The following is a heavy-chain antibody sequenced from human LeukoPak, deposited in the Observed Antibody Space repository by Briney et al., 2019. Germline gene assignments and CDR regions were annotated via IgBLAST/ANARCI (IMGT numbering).Heavy chain of an antibody. CDR2: INHSGST. CDR1: GGSFSGYY. CDR3: ARGPHLYGSGSYYSIRYGMDV. Sequence: SETLSLTCAVSGGSFSGYYWSWIRQPPGKGLEWIGEINHSGSTNYNPSPKSRVTISVDTSKNQFSLKLSSVTAADTAVYYCARGPHLYGSGSYYSIRYGMDVWGKGTTVTVSS. D-gene: IGHD3-10*01. J-gene: IGHJ6*04. V-gene: IGHV4-34*01.